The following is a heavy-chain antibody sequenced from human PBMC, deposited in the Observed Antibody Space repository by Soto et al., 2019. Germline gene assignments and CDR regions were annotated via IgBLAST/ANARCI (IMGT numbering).Heavy chain of an antibody. V-gene: IGHV3-7*03. CDR2: INQDGGGT. CDR1: GFTFITSF. Sequence: GGSLRLSCVASGFTFITSFMGWVRQAPGKGLEWVANINQDGGGTYYVDSVEGRFTISRDNAKDSLYLQMNSLRGEDTAVYYCARYFRGSGRYFFDYWGQGTLVTVSS. J-gene: IGHJ4*02. CDR3: ARYFRGSGRYFFDY. D-gene: IGHD6-19*01.